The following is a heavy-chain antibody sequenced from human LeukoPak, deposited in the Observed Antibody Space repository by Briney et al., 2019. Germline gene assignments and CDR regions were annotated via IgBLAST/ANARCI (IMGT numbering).Heavy chain of an antibody. CDR3: XXXXXXXXXXXXXXDV. V-gene: IGHV3-23*01. Sequence: GGSLRLSCAASGFTFRSYAMSWVRQAPGKGLEWVSAISGSGGTTYFTDSVRGRFTISRDNSKNTLYLQMNSLRAEDTAVYYCXXXXXXXXXXXXXXDVWXQGTMVTV. CDR2: ISGSGGTT. J-gene: IGHJ3*01. CDR1: GFTFRSYA.